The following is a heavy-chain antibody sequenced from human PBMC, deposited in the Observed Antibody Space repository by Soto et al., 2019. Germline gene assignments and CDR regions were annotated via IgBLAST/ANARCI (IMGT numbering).Heavy chain of an antibody. CDR2: MSYAGTYK. CDR1: GFTFSDYG. V-gene: IGHV3-30*18. D-gene: IGHD6-6*01. Sequence: RGSLRLSCAVSGFTFSDYGMHWVRQAPGKGLEWVAVMSYAGTYKYYADSVKGRFTISRDLSGNTLFLQMNSLRLEDTAVYFCAKEMYPRTVLDSSSPWGDYWGQGTLVTVSS. J-gene: IGHJ4*02. CDR3: AKEMYPRTVLDSSSPWGDY.